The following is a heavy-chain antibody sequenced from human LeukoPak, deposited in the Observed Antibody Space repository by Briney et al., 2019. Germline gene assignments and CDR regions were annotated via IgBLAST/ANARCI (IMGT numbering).Heavy chain of an antibody. D-gene: IGHD2-2*01. CDR3: ARVERYCSGTSCYSQDYFDY. CDR2: ISSDESST. CDR1: GFTFSSYW. V-gene: IGHV3-74*01. J-gene: IGHJ4*02. Sequence: GGSLRLSCAASGFTFSSYWMHWVRQAPGEGLVWVSRISSDESSTTYADSVKGRFTISRDNAKNTLYLQMNSLGAEDTAVYYCARVERYCSGTSCYSQDYFDYWGQGTLVTVSS.